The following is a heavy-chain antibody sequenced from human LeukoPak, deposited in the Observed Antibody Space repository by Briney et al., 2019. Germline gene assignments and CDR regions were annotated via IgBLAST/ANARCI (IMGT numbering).Heavy chain of an antibody. Sequence: SETLSLTCTASGGSVRSYYWSWIRQPAGNRLEWIGRIDTSLRTNYNPSLKSRVTMSEDTAKNQVSLDLRSVTAADTAVYFCAGASGATETLWDFDLWGQGILVAVSS. CDR1: GGSVRSYY. J-gene: IGHJ4*02. D-gene: IGHD2-21*01. CDR2: IDTSLRT. CDR3: AGASGATETLWDFDL. V-gene: IGHV4-4*07.